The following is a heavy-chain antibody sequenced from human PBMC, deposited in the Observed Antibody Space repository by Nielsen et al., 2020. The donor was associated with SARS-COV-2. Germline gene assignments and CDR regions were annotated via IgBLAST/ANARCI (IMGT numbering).Heavy chain of an antibody. D-gene: IGHD1-14*01. J-gene: IGHJ4*02. CDR2: INHSGST. V-gene: IGHV4-34*01. Sequence: SETLSLTCAVYGGSFSGYYWSWIRQPPGKGLEWIGEINHSGSTNYNPSLESRVTLSVDTSKNQFSLKLSSVTAADTALYYCARGPPEYYFDYWGQGTLVTVSS. CDR1: GGSFSGYY. CDR3: ARGPPEYYFDY.